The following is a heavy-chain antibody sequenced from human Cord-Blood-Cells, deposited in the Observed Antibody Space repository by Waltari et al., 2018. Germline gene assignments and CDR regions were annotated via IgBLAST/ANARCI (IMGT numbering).Heavy chain of an antibody. CDR2: IIPIFGTA. CDR1: GGTFSSYA. J-gene: IGHJ3*02. V-gene: IGHV1-69*01. D-gene: IGHD2-8*01. Sequence: QVQLVQSGAEVKKPGSSVTVSCKASGGTFSSYAISWVRQAPGQGLEWMGGIIPIFGTANYAQKFQGRVTITADESTSTAYMELSSLRSEDTAVYYCASGYCTNGVCYDAFDIWGQGTMVTVSS. CDR3: ASGYCTNGVCYDAFDI.